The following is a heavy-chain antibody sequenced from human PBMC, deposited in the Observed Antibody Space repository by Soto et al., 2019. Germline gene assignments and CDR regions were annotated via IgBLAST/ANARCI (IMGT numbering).Heavy chain of an antibody. D-gene: IGHD6-6*01. CDR2: ISGSGGST. CDR1: GFTFSSYA. V-gene: IGHV3-23*01. J-gene: IGHJ4*02. Sequence: PGGSLRLSCAASGFTFSSYAMSWVRQAPGKGLEWVSAISGSGGSTYYSDSVKGRFTISRDNSKNTLYLQMNSLRAEDTAVYYCAKDLGRIAARPGPLDYWGQGTLVTVSS. CDR3: AKDLGRIAARPGPLDY.